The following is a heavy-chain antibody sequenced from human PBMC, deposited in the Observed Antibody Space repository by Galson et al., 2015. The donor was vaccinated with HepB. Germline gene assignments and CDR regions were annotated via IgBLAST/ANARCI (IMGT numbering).Heavy chain of an antibody. V-gene: IGHV1-69*13. Sequence: SVKVSCKASGGTFSSYAISWVRRAPGQGLEWMGGIIPIFGTANYAQKFQGRVTITADESTSTAYMELSSLRSEDTAVYYCARDGTAYNWKPRQGIAFDIWGQGTMVTVSS. CDR3: ARDGTAYNWKPRQGIAFDI. CDR1: GGTFSSYA. CDR2: IIPIFGTA. D-gene: IGHD1-20*01. J-gene: IGHJ3*02.